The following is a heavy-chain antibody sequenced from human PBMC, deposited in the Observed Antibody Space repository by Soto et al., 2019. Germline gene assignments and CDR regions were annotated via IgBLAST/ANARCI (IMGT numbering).Heavy chain of an antibody. CDR1: GFTFSNAW. D-gene: IGHD3-10*01. CDR2: IKSKTDGGTT. Sequence: PGGSLRLSCAASGFTFSNAWMSWVRQAPGKGLEWVGRIKSKTDGGTTDYAAPVKGRFTISRDDSKNTLYLQMNSLKTEDTAVYYCTTDPIIPIWFGELLNAPSYYYGMDVWGQGXTVTVSS. J-gene: IGHJ6*02. CDR3: TTDPIIPIWFGELLNAPSYYYGMDV. V-gene: IGHV3-15*01.